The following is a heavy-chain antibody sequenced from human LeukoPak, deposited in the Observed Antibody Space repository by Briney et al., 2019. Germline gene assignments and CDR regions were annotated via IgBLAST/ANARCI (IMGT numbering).Heavy chain of an antibody. J-gene: IGHJ4*02. CDR2: ISISGGTT. CDR1: GYTFTSHK. D-gene: IGHD5-18*01. CDR3: ARGNNYGYDY. V-gene: IGHV1-46*01. Sequence: ASVKVSCKASGYTFTSHKMHWVRQAHGPALEWMGIISISGGTTTYAQKFQGRVTMTRDTSTGTVYMELSSLGSEDTAIYYCARGNNYGYDYWGQGTLVTVSS.